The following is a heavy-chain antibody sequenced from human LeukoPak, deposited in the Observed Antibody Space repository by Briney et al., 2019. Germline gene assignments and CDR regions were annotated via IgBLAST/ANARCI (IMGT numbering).Heavy chain of an antibody. CDR2: INHSGST. CDR3: ARDSRAFDI. J-gene: IGHJ3*02. Sequence: SETLSLTCAVYGGSFSGYYWSWIRQPPGKGLEWIGEINHSGSTNYNPSLKSRVTISVDTSKNQFSLKLSSVTAADTAVYYCARDSRAFDIWGQGTMVTVSS. V-gene: IGHV4-34*01. CDR1: GGSFSGYY.